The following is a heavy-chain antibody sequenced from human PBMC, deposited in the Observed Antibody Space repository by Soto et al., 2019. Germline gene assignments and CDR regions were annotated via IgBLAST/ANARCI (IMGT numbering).Heavy chain of an antibody. Sequence: QVQLVESGGGVVQPGRSLRLSCAASGFTFSSYAMHWVRQAPGKGLEWVAVISYDGSNKYYADSVKGRFTISRDNSKNTLYLQMNSLRAEDTAVYYCARGVRSGGSCYLDYWGQGTLVTVSS. CDR2: ISYDGSNK. V-gene: IGHV3-30-3*01. CDR3: ARGVRSGGSCYLDY. D-gene: IGHD2-15*01. J-gene: IGHJ4*02. CDR1: GFTFSSYA.